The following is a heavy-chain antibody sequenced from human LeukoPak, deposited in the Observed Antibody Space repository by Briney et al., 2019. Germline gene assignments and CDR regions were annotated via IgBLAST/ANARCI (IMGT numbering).Heavy chain of an antibody. CDR2: IYSGGST. Sequence: PGGSLRLSCAASGFTVNSNYMNWVRQASGKGLEWVSVIYSGGSTYYADSLKGRFTISRDNSKNTLYLQMNSLRAEDTAVYYCAKRNPYSSGWYPFDFWGQGTLVTVSS. V-gene: IGHV3-53*01. J-gene: IGHJ4*02. CDR1: GFTVNSNY. CDR3: AKRNPYSSGWYPFDF. D-gene: IGHD6-19*01.